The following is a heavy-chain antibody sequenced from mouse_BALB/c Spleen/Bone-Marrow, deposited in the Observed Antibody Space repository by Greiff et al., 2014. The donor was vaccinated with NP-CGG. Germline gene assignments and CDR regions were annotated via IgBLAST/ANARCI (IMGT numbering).Heavy chain of an antibody. Sequence: VQLQQSGSVLVRPGASVKLSCKASGYTFTNSWMHWAKQRPGQGLEWIGEIHPNSGNSNYNEKFKGKATVTVDTSSNTAYVDLSNLTLEDSAVYYCARHQRYAYYFDYWGQGTTLTVSS. V-gene: IGHV1S130*01. D-gene: IGHD2-14*01. CDR2: IHPNSGNS. CDR3: ARHQRYAYYFDY. CDR1: GYTFTNSW. J-gene: IGHJ2*01.